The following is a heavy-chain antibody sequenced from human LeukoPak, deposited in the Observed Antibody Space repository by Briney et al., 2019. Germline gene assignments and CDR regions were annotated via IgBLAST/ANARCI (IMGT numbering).Heavy chain of an antibody. J-gene: IGHJ6*02. Sequence: GGSLRLSCAASGFTFSNYGMHWVRQAPGKGLEWVAVISYDGNNKYYADSVKGRFTISRDNSKNTLYLQMNSLRAEDTAVYYCALVGDYYGMDVWGQGTTVTVS. CDR1: GFTFSNYG. D-gene: IGHD3-10*01. CDR2: ISYDGNNK. V-gene: IGHV3-30*03. CDR3: ALVGDYYGMDV.